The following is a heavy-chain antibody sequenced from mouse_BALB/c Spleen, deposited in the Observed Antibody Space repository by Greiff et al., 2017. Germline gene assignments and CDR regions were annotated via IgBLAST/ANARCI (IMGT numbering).Heavy chain of an antibody. CDR2: IRNKANGYTT. D-gene: IGHD4-1*01. CDR1: GFTFTDYY. J-gene: IGHJ3*01. V-gene: IGHV7-3*02. CDR3: ARDLTGTRCAY. Sequence: DVKLVESGGGLVQPGGSLRLSCATSGFTFTDYYMSWVRQPPGKALEWLGFIRNKANGYTTEYSASVKGRFTISRDNSQSILYLQMNTLRAEDSATYYCARDLTGTRCAYWGQGTLVTVS.